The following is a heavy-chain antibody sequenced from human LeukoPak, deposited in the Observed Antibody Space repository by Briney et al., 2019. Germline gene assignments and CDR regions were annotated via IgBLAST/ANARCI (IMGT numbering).Heavy chain of an antibody. J-gene: IGHJ3*02. D-gene: IGHD3-22*01. CDR1: GFTFSSYG. V-gene: IGHV3-30*02. Sequence: GGSLRLSCAASGFTFSSYGMHWVRQAPGKGLEWVAFILYDGSNKYYADSVKGRFTISRDNAKNSLYLQMNSLRAEDTAVYYCARVALLYYYDSSGYDAFDIWGQGTMVTVSS. CDR3: ARVALLYYYDSSGYDAFDI. CDR2: ILYDGSNK.